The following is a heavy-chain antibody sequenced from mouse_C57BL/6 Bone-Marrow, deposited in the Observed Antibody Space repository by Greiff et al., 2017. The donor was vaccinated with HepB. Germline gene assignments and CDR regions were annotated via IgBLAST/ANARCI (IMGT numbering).Heavy chain of an antibody. Sequence: VQLQQPGAELVKPGASVKLSCKASGYTFTSYWIHWVKQRPGQGLEWIGMIHPNSGSTNYNEKFKSKATLTVDKSSSTAYMQLSSLTSEDSAVYYCARRSGIYYYGSSPYFDYWGQGTTLTVSS. CDR3: ARRSGIYYYGSSPYFDY. CDR1: GYTFTSYW. CDR2: IHPNSGST. J-gene: IGHJ2*01. V-gene: IGHV1-64*01. D-gene: IGHD1-1*01.